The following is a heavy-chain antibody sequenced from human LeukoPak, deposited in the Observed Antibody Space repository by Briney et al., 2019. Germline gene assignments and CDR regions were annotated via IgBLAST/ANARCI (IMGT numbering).Heavy chain of an antibody. Sequence: PGGSLRLSCAASGFTFNIYAMTWVRQSPGKGLEWVSYISGGGNRYYADSVKGRFTISRDNSQNTVSLQMSSLRADDTGLYYCAKFRGAASHVYYRMDVWGSGTTVTVSS. CDR2: ISGGGNR. J-gene: IGHJ6*04. CDR1: GFTFNIYA. CDR3: AKFRGAASHVYYRMDV. D-gene: IGHD4-17*01. V-gene: IGHV3-23*01.